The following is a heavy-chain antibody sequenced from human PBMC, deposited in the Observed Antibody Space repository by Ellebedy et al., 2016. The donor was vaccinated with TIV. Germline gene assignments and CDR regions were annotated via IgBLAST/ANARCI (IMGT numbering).Heavy chain of an antibody. CDR2: MSASGGNT. Sequence: GESLKISCAAFGFNFSTYAMTWVRQAPGKGLEWVSAMSASGGNTYYADSVKGRFTISRDNSKNTVYLQMNSLRAEDTAVYYCARGKQWLVQPYFDYWGQGTPVTVSS. CDR1: GFNFSTYA. V-gene: IGHV3-23*01. CDR3: ARGKQWLVQPYFDY. J-gene: IGHJ4*02. D-gene: IGHD6-19*01.